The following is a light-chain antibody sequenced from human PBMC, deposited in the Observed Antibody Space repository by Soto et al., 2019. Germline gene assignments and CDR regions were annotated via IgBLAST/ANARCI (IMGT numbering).Light chain of an antibody. CDR1: QGISSY. J-gene: IGKJ4*01. V-gene: IGKV1-9*01. CDR3: QQLNSYPLT. Sequence: DIQLTQSPSFLSASVGDRVIITCRASQGISSYLGWYQQKPGKAPKLLIYAASTLQSGVPSRFSGSGSGTDFTLTIGSLQPEDFASYFCQQLNSYPLTCGGGTKVEIK. CDR2: AAS.